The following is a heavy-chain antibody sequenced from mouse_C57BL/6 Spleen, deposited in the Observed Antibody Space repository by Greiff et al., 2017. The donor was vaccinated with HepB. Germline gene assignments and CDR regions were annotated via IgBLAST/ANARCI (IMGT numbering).Heavy chain of an antibody. Sequence: VQLQQPGAELVMPGASVKLSCKASGYTFTSYWMHWVKQRPGQGLEWIGEIDPSDSYTNYNQKFKGKSTLTVDKSSSTAYMQLSSLTSEDSAVYYGARLWNYVRDWYFDYWGKGTTLTVSS. V-gene: IGHV1-69*01. J-gene: IGHJ2*01. D-gene: IGHD1-1*02. CDR1: GYTFTSYW. CDR3: ARLWNYVRDWYFDY. CDR2: IDPSDSYT.